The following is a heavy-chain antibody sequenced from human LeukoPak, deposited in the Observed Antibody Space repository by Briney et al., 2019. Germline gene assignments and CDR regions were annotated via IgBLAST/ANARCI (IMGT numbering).Heavy chain of an antibody. CDR1: GFTFSAYG. CDR2: ITFSSGNT. CDR3: AKDGTGCGGDCYSDY. V-gene: IGHV3-23*01. D-gene: IGHD2-21*02. Sequence: GGSLRLSCAASGFTFSAYGMSWFRQAPGKGLEWVSAITFSSGNTYYADSVKGRFTISRDNSKNTLYLQMNSLRAEDTALYYCAKDGTGCGGDCYSDYWGQGTLVTVSS. J-gene: IGHJ4*02.